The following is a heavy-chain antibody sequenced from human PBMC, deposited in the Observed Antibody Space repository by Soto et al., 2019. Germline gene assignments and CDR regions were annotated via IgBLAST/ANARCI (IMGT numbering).Heavy chain of an antibody. CDR3: ARRDRVAMAGYDGFNI. CDR2: IYPADSDT. Sequence: GEALKISCSGSTYSFTNYWIGWVRQVPGKGLEWMGVIYPADSDTRYSPSFQGQVTFSADKSISTAYLQWTSLKASDTAMYYCARRDRVAMAGYDGFNIWGQGTMVTVSS. J-gene: IGHJ3*02. V-gene: IGHV5-51*01. CDR1: TYSFTNYW. D-gene: IGHD6-19*01.